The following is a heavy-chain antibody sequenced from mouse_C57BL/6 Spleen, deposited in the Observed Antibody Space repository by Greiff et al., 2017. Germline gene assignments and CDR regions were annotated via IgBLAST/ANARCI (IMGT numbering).Heavy chain of an antibody. CDR1: GYSFTGYY. Sequence: VQLQQSGPELVKPGASVKISCKASGYSFTGYYMNWVKQSPDKSLEWIGEINPSTGGTTYNQKFKAKATLTVDKSSSTAYMQLKRLTSEDSAVYYCARFGNYGYFDVWGTGTTVTVSS. V-gene: IGHV1-42*01. CDR2: INPSTGGT. J-gene: IGHJ1*03. D-gene: IGHD2-1*01. CDR3: ARFGNYGYFDV.